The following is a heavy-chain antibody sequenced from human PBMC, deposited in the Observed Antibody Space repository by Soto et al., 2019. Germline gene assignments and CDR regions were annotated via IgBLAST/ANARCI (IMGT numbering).Heavy chain of an antibody. Sequence: QVQLVQSGAEVQKPGASVKVSCKASGYTFTSHSIIWVRRAPGEGLEWVGWISAYNGYTNSAENFQGRVTMTTDASTNTAYMELRSLRSDDTAVYYCARVGYYYGSGSYVFDPWGQGTLVTVSS. V-gene: IGHV1-18*04. D-gene: IGHD3-10*01. CDR2: ISAYNGYT. CDR1: GYTFTSHS. CDR3: ARVGYYYGSGSYVFDP. J-gene: IGHJ5*02.